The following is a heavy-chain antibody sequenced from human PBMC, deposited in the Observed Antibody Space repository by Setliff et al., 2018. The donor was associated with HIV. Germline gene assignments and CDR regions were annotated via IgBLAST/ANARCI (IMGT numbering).Heavy chain of an antibody. CDR2: ISAYNGNT. D-gene: IGHD7-27*01. CDR3: ASQGWGTAFGI. CDR1: GYTFTSYG. J-gene: IGHJ3*02. V-gene: IGHV1-18*01. Sequence: VASVKVSCKASGYTFTSYGFNWVRQAPGQGLEWMGWISAYNGNTNYAQKLQGRVTMTTDTSTSTAYMELRSLRSDDTAVYYCASQGWGTAFGIWGQGTMVTVSS.